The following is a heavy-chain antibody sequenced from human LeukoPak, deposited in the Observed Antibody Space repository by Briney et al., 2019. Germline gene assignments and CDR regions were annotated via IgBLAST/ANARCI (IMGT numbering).Heavy chain of an antibody. V-gene: IGHV4-38-2*02. CDR2: IYHSGST. J-gene: IGHJ5*02. CDR1: GYSISSGYY. D-gene: IGHD3-10*01. Sequence: SETLSLTCTVSGYSISSGYYWGWIRQPPGKGLEWIGSIYHSGSTYYNPSLKSRVTISVDTSKNQFSLKLSSVTAADTALYYCARDIPGPVWFGEFSNWFDPWGQGTLVTVSS. CDR3: ARDIPGPVWFGEFSNWFDP.